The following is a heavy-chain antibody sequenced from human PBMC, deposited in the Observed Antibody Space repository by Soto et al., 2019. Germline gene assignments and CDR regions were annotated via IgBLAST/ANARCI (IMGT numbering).Heavy chain of an antibody. Sequence: QVQLVQSGVEVKKPGASVKVSCKASGYTFTSYGISWVRQAPGQGLEWMGWTNPYNGNTNYAQKLQGRVIMTTDTSTSTAYMELRSLRSDDTAVYYCTRDPVGGNWFDPWGQGTLVTVSS. V-gene: IGHV1-18*01. D-gene: IGHD1-26*01. CDR1: GYTFTSYG. CDR2: TNPYNGNT. CDR3: TRDPVGGNWFDP. J-gene: IGHJ5*02.